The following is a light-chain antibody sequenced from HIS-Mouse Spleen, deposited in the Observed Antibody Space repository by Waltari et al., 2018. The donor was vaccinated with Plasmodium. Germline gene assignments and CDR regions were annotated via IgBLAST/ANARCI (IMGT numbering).Light chain of an antibody. CDR1: KLGDKY. CDR2: QDS. J-gene: IGLJ2*01. CDR3: QAWDSSTAV. V-gene: IGLV3-1*01. Sequence: SYELTQPPSVSVSPGQTASITCSGDKLGDKYACWYQQTPGKSPVLVIYQDSKRPSGIPVRFSGSNSGNTPTLTVSGTQAMDEADYYGQAWDSSTAVFGGGTKLTVL.